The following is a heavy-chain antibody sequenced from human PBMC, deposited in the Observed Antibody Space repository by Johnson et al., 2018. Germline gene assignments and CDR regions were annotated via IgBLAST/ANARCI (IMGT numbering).Heavy chain of an antibody. CDR2: ISGSGCAT. Sequence: VQLQESGGGLGQPGGSLRLSCVGSGFTFSTNVMSWVRQAPGKGLEWVAYISGSGCATYYAESVKGRFTLSRDNSKTTLFLQINRLRVEDTAKYFCTQDAGGGYCNTISCYAENWRRGTLVTVSS. V-gene: IGHV3-23*01. D-gene: IGHD2-2*01. J-gene: IGHJ1*01. CDR1: GFTFSTNV. CDR3: TQDAGGGYCNTISCYAEN.